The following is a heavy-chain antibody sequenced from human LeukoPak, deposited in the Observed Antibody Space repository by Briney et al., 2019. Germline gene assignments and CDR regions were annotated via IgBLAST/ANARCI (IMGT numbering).Heavy chain of an antibody. D-gene: IGHD6-19*01. J-gene: IGHJ4*02. CDR1: GSIFTSYC. Sequence: GVSLKISFKGSGSIFTSYCIGHVRQMHGKGLEQMGIIYPGESDTRYSPSFQGQVTISADKSISTAYLQWSSLKASDTAMYYCARRIYSSGWYYFDYWGQGTLVTVSS. V-gene: IGHV5-51*01. CDR2: IYPGESDT. CDR3: ARRIYSSGWYYFDY.